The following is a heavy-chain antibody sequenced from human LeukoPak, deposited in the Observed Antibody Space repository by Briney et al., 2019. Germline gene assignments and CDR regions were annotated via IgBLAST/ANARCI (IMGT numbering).Heavy chain of an antibody. J-gene: IGHJ6*02. Sequence: SETLSLTCTVSGGSVSSGSYYWSWIRQPPGKGLEWIGYIYYSGSTNYNPSLKSRVTISVDTSKNQFSLKLSSVTAADTAVYHCARDLSHYYYGMDVWGQGTTVTVSS. CDR2: IYYSGST. V-gene: IGHV4-61*01. CDR1: GGSVSSGSYY. CDR3: ARDLSHYYYGMDV.